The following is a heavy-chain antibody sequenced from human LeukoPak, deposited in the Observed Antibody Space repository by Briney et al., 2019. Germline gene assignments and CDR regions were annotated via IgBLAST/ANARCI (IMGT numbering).Heavy chain of an antibody. J-gene: IGHJ5*02. CDR1: GGSFSGYY. D-gene: IGHD2-15*01. CDR2: INHSGST. CDR3: ARVSIVVVVAATGQGFDP. V-gene: IGHV4-34*01. Sequence: PSEALSLTCAVYGGSFSGYYWSWIRQPPGKGLEWIGEINHSGSTNYNPSLKSRVTISVDTSKNQFALKLSSVTAADTAVYHCARVSIVVVVAATGQGFDPWGQGTLVTVSS.